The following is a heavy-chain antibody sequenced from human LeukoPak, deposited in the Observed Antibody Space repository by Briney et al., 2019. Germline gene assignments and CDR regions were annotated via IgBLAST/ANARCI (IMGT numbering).Heavy chain of an antibody. V-gene: IGHV4-34*01. J-gene: IGHJ4*02. CDR3: ARGRGGGYCSSTSCRVYFDY. CDR1: GGSFSGYY. CDR2: INHSGST. D-gene: IGHD2-2*01. Sequence: TSETLSLTCAVYGGSFSGYYWSWIRQPPGKGLEWIGEINHSGSTNYNPSLKSRVTISVDTSKNQFSLKLSSVTAADTAVYYCARGRGGGYCSSTSCRVYFDYWGQGTLVTVSS.